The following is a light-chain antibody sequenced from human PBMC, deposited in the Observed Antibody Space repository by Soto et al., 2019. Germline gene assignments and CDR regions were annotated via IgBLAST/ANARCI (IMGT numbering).Light chain of an antibody. J-gene: IGKJ4*01. CDR3: QQAHDFPRT. V-gene: IGKV1-12*01. CDR1: QDIYSW. CDR2: GAS. Sequence: DIQLTQSPSSVSASVGDRVTITCRASQDIYSWLGWYQQKPGEAPKLPIFGASDLERGVPSRFSGSASGTDFTLTISSLQPEDFATYYCQQAHDFPRTFGGGTKVEVK.